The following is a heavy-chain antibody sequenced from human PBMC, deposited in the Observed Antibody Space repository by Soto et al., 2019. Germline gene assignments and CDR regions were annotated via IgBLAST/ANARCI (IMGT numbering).Heavy chain of an antibody. Sequence: EVQLLESGGGLVQPGGSLRLSCAASGFTVSSYAMSWVRQAPGKGLEWVSAISGSGGSTYYADSGKGRFTISRANSKTTMYLQMNSLRAEATSVYYCAKESGGLGGSFDYWGEGTLGSVSS. D-gene: IGHD2-15*01. CDR1: GFTVSSYA. CDR3: AKESGGLGGSFDY. V-gene: IGHV3-23*01. J-gene: IGHJ4*02. CDR2: ISGSGGST.